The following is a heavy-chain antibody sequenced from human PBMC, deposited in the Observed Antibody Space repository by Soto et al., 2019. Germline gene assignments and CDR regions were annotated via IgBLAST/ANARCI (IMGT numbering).Heavy chain of an antibody. V-gene: IGHV3-21*01. J-gene: IGHJ4*02. CDR2: ISSSSSYI. CDR1: GFTFSSYS. D-gene: IGHD2-21*01. Sequence: GGSLRLSCAASGFTFSSYSMNWVRQAPGKGLGWVSSISSSSSYIYYADSVKGRFTISRDNSKNTLYLQMNSLRAEDTAVYYCAKAVVIAISSAIDYWGRGTLVTVSS. CDR3: AKAVVIAISSAIDY.